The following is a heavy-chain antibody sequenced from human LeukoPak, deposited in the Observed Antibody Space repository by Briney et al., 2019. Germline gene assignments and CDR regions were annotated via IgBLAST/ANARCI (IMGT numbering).Heavy chain of an antibody. V-gene: IGHV3-30-3*01. CDR1: GFTCSSYA. J-gene: IGHJ4*02. D-gene: IGHD5-18*01. Sequence: GGSLRLSCAASGFTCSSYAMHWVRQAPGNGLEWVAVISYDGSNKYYADSVKGRFTISRDNSKNTLYLQMNSLRAEDTAVYYCASEGGTAMRYYFDYWGQGTLVTVSS. CDR3: ASEGGTAMRYYFDY. CDR2: ISYDGSNK.